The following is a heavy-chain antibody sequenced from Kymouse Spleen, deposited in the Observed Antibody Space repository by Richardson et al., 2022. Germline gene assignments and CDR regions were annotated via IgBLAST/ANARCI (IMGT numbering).Heavy chain of an antibody. D-gene: IGHD1-7*01. CDR1: GFTFSSYG. J-gene: IGHJ4*02. CDR2: IWYDGSNK. CDR3: ARESLTGTVFDY. Sequence: QVQLVESGGGVVQPGRSLRLSCAASGFTFSSYGMHWVRQAPGKGLEWVAVIWYDGSNKYYADSVKGRFTISRDNSKNTLYLQMNSLRAEDTAVYYCARESLTGTVFDYWGQGTLVTVSS. V-gene: IGHV3-33*01.